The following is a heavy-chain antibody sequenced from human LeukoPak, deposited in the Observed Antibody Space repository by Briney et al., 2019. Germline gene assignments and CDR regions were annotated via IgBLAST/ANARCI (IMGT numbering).Heavy chain of an antibody. V-gene: IGHV3-30*18. J-gene: IGHJ4*02. CDR1: GFTFSSYG. Sequence: GGSLRLSCAASGFTFSSYGMHWVRQAPGKGLEWVAVISYDGSNKYYADSVKGRFTISRDNPKNTLYLQMNSLRAEDTAVYYCTKEEGYWGQGTLVTVSS. CDR2: ISYDGSNK. CDR3: TKEEGY.